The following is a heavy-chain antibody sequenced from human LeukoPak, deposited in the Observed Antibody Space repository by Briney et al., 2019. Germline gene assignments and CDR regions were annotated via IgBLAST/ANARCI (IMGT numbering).Heavy chain of an antibody. CDR1: GFTFTTYS. D-gene: IGHD6-19*01. Sequence: SGGSLRLSCEASGFTFTTYSMTWVRQAPGKGLEWVSIISSGSSAIFSADALKGRFTISRDDAKNLLYLDMDSLRAEDMAVYYCAREFIAVADYWGQGTLVTVSS. V-gene: IGHV3-21*01. J-gene: IGHJ4*02. CDR2: ISSGSSAI. CDR3: AREFIAVADY.